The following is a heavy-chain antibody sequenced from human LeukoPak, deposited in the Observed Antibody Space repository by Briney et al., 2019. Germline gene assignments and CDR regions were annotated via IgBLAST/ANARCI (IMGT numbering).Heavy chain of an antibody. V-gene: IGHV3-30*03. J-gene: IGHJ6*04. CDR1: GFTFSSYG. Sequence: PGRSLRLSCAASGFTFSSYGMHWVRQAPGKGLEWVAVISYDGSNKYYADSVKGRFTISRDNSKNALYLHMNSLRAEDTAVYYCARDRDLNYDILTGSRGFRYYYGMDVWGKGTTVTVSS. CDR2: ISYDGSNK. D-gene: IGHD3-9*01. CDR3: ARDRDLNYDILTGSRGFRYYYGMDV.